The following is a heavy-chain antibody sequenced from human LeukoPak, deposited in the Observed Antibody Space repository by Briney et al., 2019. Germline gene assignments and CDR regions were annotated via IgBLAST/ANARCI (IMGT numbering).Heavy chain of an antibody. CDR2: IYYSGST. D-gene: IGHD5-12*01. J-gene: IGHJ5*02. V-gene: IGHV4-39*07. Sequence: SETLSLTCTVSGGSISSSSYYWGWIRQPPGKGLEWIGSIYYSGSTYYNPSLKSRVTISVDTSKNQFSLKLSSVTAADTAVYYCARGLIMRGYSGYDFVGFDPWGQGTLVTVSS. CDR1: GGSISSSSYY. CDR3: ARGLIMRGYSGYDFVGFDP.